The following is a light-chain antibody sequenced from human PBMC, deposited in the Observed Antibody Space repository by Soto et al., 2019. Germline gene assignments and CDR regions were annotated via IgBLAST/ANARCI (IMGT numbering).Light chain of an antibody. Sequence: EIVLTQSPGTLSLSPGEIATLSCRATQSVSSYYLAWYQQKPGQAPRLLIYGASTRATGIPARFSGSGSGTEFTPTISSLQSEDFAVYYCQQRNVWPPVTFGQGTRLEI. CDR2: GAS. CDR1: QSVSSY. V-gene: IGKV3D-15*01. CDR3: QQRNVWPPVT. J-gene: IGKJ5*01.